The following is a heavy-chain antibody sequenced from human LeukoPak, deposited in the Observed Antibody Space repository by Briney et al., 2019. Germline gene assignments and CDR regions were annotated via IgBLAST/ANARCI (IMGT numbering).Heavy chain of an antibody. J-gene: IGHJ6*03. CDR2: VYYSGST. CDR1: GGSISSGSYY. V-gene: IGHV4-61*10. Sequence: PSETLSLTCTVSGGSISSGSYYWSWIRQPAGKGLEWTGRVYYSGSTNYNPSLKSRVTISVDTSKNQFSLKLSSVTAADTAVYYCARLKRDSSSWYYYYYYMDVWGKGTTVTISS. CDR3: ARLKRDSSSWYYYYYYMDV. D-gene: IGHD6-13*01.